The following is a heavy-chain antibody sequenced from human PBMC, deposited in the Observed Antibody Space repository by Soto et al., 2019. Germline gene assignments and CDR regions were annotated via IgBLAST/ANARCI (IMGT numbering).Heavy chain of an antibody. D-gene: IGHD6-19*01. V-gene: IGHV3-30*18. J-gene: IGHJ4*02. CDR1: GFTFSTFG. CDR3: AKTYADGRGGWWQLYYCDS. Sequence: QVQLEESGGGVVQPGRSLRLSCVASGFTFSTFGMHWVRQAPGKGLEWVAVISADGSNTYYGDSVRGRFTISRDNTKHKMYLQLNSLRSEDTAMYYCAKTYADGRGGWWQLYYCDSWGQGALVTVSS. CDR2: ISADGSNT.